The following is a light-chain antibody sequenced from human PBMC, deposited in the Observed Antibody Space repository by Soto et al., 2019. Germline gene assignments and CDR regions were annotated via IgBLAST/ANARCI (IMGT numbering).Light chain of an antibody. J-gene: IGLJ3*02. CDR3: QTWGTGIQV. Sequence: QPVLTQSPSASASLGASVKLTCTLSSGHSSYAIAWHQQQPEKGPRYLMKLNSDGSHSKGDGIPDRFSGSSSAAERYLTISSLQSEDEADYYCQTWGTGIQVFGGGTKLTVL. CDR2: LNSDGSH. V-gene: IGLV4-69*01. CDR1: SGHSSYA.